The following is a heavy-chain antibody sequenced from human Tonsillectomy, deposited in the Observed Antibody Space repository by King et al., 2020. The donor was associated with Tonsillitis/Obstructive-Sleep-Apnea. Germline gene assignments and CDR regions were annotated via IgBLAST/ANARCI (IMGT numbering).Heavy chain of an antibody. D-gene: IGHD4-17*01. CDR3: ARDVTAVTEEGYDDYGRDV. V-gene: IGHV6-1*01. Sequence: VQLQQSGPGLVKPSQTLSLTCAISGDSVSSNSGAWNWIRQSPSRGLEWLGRTYYRSKWFNDSAVSVKSRLTINPDTSKNQFSLQLNSVTPEDTAVYYCARDVTAVTEEGYDDYGRDVGGQGTTGTVS. CDR1: GDSVSSNSGA. CDR2: TYYRSKWFN. J-gene: IGHJ6*02.